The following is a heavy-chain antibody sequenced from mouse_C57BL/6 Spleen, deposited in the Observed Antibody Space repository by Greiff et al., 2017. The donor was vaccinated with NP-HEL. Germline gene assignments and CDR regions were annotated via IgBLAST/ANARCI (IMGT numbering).Heavy chain of an antibody. J-gene: IGHJ4*01. CDR2: IDPANGNT. Sequence: VQLQQSVAELVRPGASVKLSCTASGFNFKNTYMHWVKQRPEQGLEWIGRIDPANGNTKYAPKFQGKATITADKSSNTAYLQLSSLTSEDTAIYYCVAMDYWGQGTSVTVSS. CDR3: VAMDY. CDR1: GFNFKNTY. V-gene: IGHV14-3*01.